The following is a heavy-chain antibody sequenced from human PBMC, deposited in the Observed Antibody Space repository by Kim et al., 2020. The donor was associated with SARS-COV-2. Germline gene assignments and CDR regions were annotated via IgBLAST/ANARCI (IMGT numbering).Heavy chain of an antibody. CDR2: IYYSGST. Sequence: SETLSLTCTVSGGSISSSSYYWGWIRQPPGKGLEWIGSIYYSGSTYYNPSLKSRVTISVDTSKNQFSLKLSSVTAADTAVYYCASSGEDTAMVKDGMDVWGQGTTVTVSS. J-gene: IGHJ6*02. CDR3: ASSGEDTAMVKDGMDV. CDR1: GGSISSSSYY. V-gene: IGHV4-39*07. D-gene: IGHD5-18*01.